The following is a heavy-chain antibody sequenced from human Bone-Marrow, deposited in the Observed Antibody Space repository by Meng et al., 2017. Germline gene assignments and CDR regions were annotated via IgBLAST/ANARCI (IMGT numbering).Heavy chain of an antibody. J-gene: IGHJ5*01. Sequence: ASVKVSCKASGYTFTGYYMHWVRQAPGQGLEWMGRLNPNSGGTNYAQKCQGRVTMTRDTSISTAYMDLSKLRSDETTMYYSARGTRITNFGVVISLFLWFDPWGQGTLVTVSS. V-gene: IGHV1-2*06. CDR3: ARGTRITNFGVVISLFLWFDP. D-gene: IGHD3-3*01. CDR1: GYTFTGYY. CDR2: LNPNSGGT.